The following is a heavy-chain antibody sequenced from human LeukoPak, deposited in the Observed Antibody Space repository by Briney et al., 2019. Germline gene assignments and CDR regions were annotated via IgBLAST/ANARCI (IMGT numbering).Heavy chain of an antibody. V-gene: IGHV3-23*01. J-gene: IGHJ4*02. Sequence: SGGSLRLSCAASGFTFSSYSMNWVRQAPGKGLEWISAISGSGGSTYYADSVRGRFTISRDNSKNTLYLQMNSLRAEDTAVYYCAKVTDYDSSGYYSPYFDYWGQGTLVTVSS. CDR2: ISGSGGST. D-gene: IGHD3-22*01. CDR1: GFTFSSYS. CDR3: AKVTDYDSSGYYSPYFDY.